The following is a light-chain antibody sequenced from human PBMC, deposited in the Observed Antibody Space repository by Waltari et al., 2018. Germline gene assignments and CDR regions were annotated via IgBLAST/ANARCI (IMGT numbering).Light chain of an antibody. Sequence: DIVMTQSPDSLAVSLGERATINCKSSQSVFYSPNNQNNLAWFQQKPGQPPHLLIYWASTRESGVPDRFSGSGSGTDFTLTISSLQAEDVAVYYCQQYYSTPYTFGQGTKLEIK. CDR2: WAS. CDR1: QSVFYSPNNQNN. V-gene: IGKV4-1*01. J-gene: IGKJ2*01. CDR3: QQYYSTPYT.